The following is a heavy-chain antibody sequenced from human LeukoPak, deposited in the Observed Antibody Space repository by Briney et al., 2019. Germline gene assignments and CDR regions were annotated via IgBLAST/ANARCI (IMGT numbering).Heavy chain of an antibody. D-gene: IGHD5-18*01. CDR2: IDSDGRST. V-gene: IGHV3-74*01. Sequence: GGSLRLSCAASGFTLSSYWMHWVRQAPGKGLVWISGIDSDGRSTSYADSVKGRFTISRDPAKNTLFLQMNSLRAEDTAVYYCARDTAPSYWGQGTLVTVSS. CDR1: GFTLSSYW. J-gene: IGHJ4*02. CDR3: ARDTAPSY.